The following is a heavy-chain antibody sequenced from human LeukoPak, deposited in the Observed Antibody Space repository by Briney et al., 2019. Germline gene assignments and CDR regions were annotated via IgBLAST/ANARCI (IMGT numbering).Heavy chain of an antibody. CDR1: GFTFSSYI. CDR2: ISSSSSYI. Sequence: GGSLRLSCAASGFTFSSYIMNWVRQAPGKGLEWVSSISSSSSYIYYADSVKGRFTISRDNAKNSLYLQMNSLRAEDTAVYYCARVIEDGDYDFWGGYFRPNHFRDYYFDYWGQGTLVTVSS. J-gene: IGHJ4*02. D-gene: IGHD3-3*01. CDR3: ARVIEDGDYDFWGGYFRPNHFRDYYFDY. V-gene: IGHV3-21*01.